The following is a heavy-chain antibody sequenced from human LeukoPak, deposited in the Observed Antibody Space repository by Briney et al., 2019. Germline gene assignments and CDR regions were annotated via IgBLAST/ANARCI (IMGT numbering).Heavy chain of an antibody. D-gene: IGHD6-13*01. V-gene: IGHV1-24*01. CDR3: ATGGPVAAAGSLYFDY. Sequence: ASVKVSCKLSGYTLTELSMHWVRQAPGKGLEWMGGFDPEDGETIYAQKFQGRVTMTEDASTDTAYMELSSLRSEDTAVYYCATGGPVAAAGSLYFDYWGQGTLVTVSS. CDR2: FDPEDGET. J-gene: IGHJ4*02. CDR1: GYTLTELS.